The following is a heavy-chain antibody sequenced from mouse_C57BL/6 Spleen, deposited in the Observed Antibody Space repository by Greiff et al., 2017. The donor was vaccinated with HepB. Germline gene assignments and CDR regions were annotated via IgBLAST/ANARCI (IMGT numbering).Heavy chain of an antibody. CDR2: IYPGSGST. Sequence: QVQLQQPGAELVKPGASVKMSCKASGYTFTSYWITWVKQRPGQGLEWIGDIYPGSGSTNYNEKFKSKATLTVDTSSSTAYMQLSSLTSEDSAVYYCARSREGSGYLDYWGQGTTLTVSS. CDR3: ARSREGSGYLDY. J-gene: IGHJ2*01. V-gene: IGHV1-55*01. CDR1: GYTFTSYW. D-gene: IGHD3-2*02.